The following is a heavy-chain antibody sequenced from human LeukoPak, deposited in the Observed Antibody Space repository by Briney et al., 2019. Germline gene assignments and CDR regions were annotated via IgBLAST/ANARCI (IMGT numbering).Heavy chain of an antibody. D-gene: IGHD6-19*01. CDR2: IHSDGTT. V-gene: IGHV3-53*01. Sequence: GGSLRLPCAASGFSVSSNYMTWVRQAPGKGLEWVSVIHSDGTTYYADSVRGRFTISTDNFKNSLFLQMNSMGADDTAVYYCVREGTPGRQFFDLWGRGTLVTVSS. CDR3: VREGTPGRQFFDL. CDR1: GFSVSSNY. J-gene: IGHJ2*01.